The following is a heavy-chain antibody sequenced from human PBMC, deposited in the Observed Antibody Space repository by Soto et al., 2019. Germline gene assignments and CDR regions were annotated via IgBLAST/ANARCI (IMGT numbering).Heavy chain of an antibody. J-gene: IGHJ4*02. CDR1: GFTFSTYS. CDR2: ISSSSSTI. Sequence: PGGSLRLSCAASGFTFSTYSTNWVRQAPGKGLEWVSYISSSSSTIFYTDSVKGRFTVSRDNAKNSLYLQMNSLRAEDTAVYYCASISGSGWYGTGNWGQGTLVTVS. CDR3: ASISGSGWYGTGN. D-gene: IGHD6-19*01. V-gene: IGHV3-48*01.